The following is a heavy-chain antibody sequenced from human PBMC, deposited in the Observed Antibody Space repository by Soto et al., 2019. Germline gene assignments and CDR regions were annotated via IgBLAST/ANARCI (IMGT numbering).Heavy chain of an antibody. CDR2: ISAYNGNT. Sequence: ASVKVSCKASGYTFTSYGISWVRQAPGQGLEWMGWISAYNGNTNYAQKLQGRVTMTTDTSTDTAYMELSSLRSEDTAVYYCATGPHRYSSSWYQGFDPWGQGTLVTVSS. J-gene: IGHJ5*02. CDR3: ATGPHRYSSSWYQGFDP. V-gene: IGHV1-18*01. CDR1: GYTFTSYG. D-gene: IGHD6-13*01.